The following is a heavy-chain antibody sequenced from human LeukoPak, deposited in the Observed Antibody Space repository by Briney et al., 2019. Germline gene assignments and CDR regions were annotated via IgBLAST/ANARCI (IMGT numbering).Heavy chain of an antibody. J-gene: IGHJ4*02. CDR3: AGRILAY. CDR2: VYFSGST. Sequence: SETLSLTCSVSGDSISTYYWSWIRQPPGKGLEWIGYVYFSGSTNYNPSLESRVTISVDTSKNQFSLKLSSVTAADTAVYYCAGRILAYWGQGTLVTVSS. V-gene: IGHV4-59*12. CDR1: GDSISTYY. D-gene: IGHD2-15*01.